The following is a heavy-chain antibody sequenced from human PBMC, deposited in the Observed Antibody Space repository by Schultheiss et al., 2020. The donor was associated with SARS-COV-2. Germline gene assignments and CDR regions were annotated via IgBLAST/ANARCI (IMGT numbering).Heavy chain of an antibody. J-gene: IGHJ4*02. Sequence: GGSLRLSCAASGFTFSKYAMTWVRQAPGKGLEWVSGLSGDGGKTYYAESVRGRFTISRDNSKNTVYLQMNSLRAEDTAVYYCASKAEGGTCVTFDYWGQGTLVTVSS. D-gene: IGHD3-16*02. CDR2: LSGDGGKT. CDR1: GFTFSKYA. CDR3: ASKAEGGTCVTFDY. V-gene: IGHV3-23*01.